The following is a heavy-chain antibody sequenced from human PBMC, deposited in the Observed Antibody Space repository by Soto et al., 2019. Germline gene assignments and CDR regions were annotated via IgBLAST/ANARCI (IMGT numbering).Heavy chain of an antibody. D-gene: IGHD6-6*01. CDR3: ARERSRPSSSYGYDAFDI. V-gene: IGHV1-3*01. CDR1: GYTFNMYG. J-gene: IGHJ3*02. Sequence: ASVKVSCKASGYTFNMYGIHWVLQAPGQSPEWMGWINAGNGNTSYSQSLQDRVAISRDTSASAVYMELSSLRSEDTAVYYCARERSRPSSSYGYDAFDIWGQGTMVTVSS. CDR2: INAGNGNT.